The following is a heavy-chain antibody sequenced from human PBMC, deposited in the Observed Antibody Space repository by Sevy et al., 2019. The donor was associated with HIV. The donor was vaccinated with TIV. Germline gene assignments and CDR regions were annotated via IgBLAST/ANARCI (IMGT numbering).Heavy chain of an antibody. CDR2: IYYSGST. V-gene: IGHV4-59*01. CDR1: GGSISSYY. J-gene: IGHJ5*02. Sequence: SETLSLTCTVSGGSISSYYWSWIRQPPGKGLEWIGYIYYSGSTNYNPSLKSRVTISVDTSKNQFSLKLSSVTAADTAVYYCARFKDYCSSTSCYSWFDPWGQRTLVTVSS. D-gene: IGHD2-2*01. CDR3: ARFKDYCSSTSCYSWFDP.